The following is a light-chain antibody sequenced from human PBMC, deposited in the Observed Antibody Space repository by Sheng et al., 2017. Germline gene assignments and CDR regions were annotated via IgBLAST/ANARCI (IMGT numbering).Light chain of an antibody. CDR2: AAS. V-gene: IGKV1-9*01. CDR1: QGISNH. Sequence: DIQLTQSPSFLSASVGDRVTITCRASQGISNHLGWYQQEPGKAPKLLIYAASTLQSGVPSRFSGSGSGTEFTLTISSLQPEDFATYYCQQLNSYPQEVTFGQGTRLEIK. J-gene: IGKJ5*01. CDR3: QQLNSYPQEVT.